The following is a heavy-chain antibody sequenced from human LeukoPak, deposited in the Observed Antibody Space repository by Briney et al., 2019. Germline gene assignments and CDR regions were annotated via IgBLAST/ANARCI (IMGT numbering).Heavy chain of an antibody. J-gene: IGHJ4*02. V-gene: IGHV3-23*01. Sequence: GGSLRLSCVASGFTFSNYAMSWVRQAPGKGLEWVSSIFPSGGEIHYADSVKGRFTISRDNSKNTLYLQMNSLRAEDTAVYYCARRAGAYSHPYDYWGQGTLVTVSS. CDR2: IFPSGGEI. CDR3: ARRAGAYSHPYDY. CDR1: GFTFSNYA. D-gene: IGHD4/OR15-4a*01.